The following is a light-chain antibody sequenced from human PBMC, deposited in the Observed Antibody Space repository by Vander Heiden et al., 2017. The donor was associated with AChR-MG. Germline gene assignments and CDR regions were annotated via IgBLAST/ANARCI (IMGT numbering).Light chain of an antibody. J-gene: IGKJ1*01. CDR1: QSVSSN. CDR2: GAS. CDR3: QHYNNWPPWT. V-gene: IGKV3-15*01. Sequence: EIVMTQSPATLSVSPGERATLSCRASQSVSSNLAWYQQKPGQAPRLLIYGASTRATGIPARFSGSGYGTEFTLTISSRQSEDFAVYYCQHYNNWPPWTFGQRTKVEIK.